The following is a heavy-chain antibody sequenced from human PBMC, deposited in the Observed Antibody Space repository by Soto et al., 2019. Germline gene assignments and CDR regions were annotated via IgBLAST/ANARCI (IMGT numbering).Heavy chain of an antibody. D-gene: IGHD6-13*01. CDR2: ISYDGSNK. CDR1: GFTFSSYA. CDR3: ARGSSSEGLFDY. Sequence: QVQLVESGGGVVQPGRSLRLSCAASGFTFSSYAMHWVRQAPGKGLEWVAVISYDGSNKYYADSVKGRFTISRDNSKNTLYVQMNSLRAEDTAVYYWARGSSSEGLFDYWGQGTLVTVSS. J-gene: IGHJ4*02. V-gene: IGHV3-30-3*01.